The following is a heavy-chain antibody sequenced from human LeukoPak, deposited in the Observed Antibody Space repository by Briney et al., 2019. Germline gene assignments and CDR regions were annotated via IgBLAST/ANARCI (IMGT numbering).Heavy chain of an antibody. CDR2: IHTSGST. V-gene: IGHV4-4*07. CDR1: GDSISNHY. CDR3: ARTTADYYYGSGSYQYYFDY. J-gene: IGHJ4*02. D-gene: IGHD3-10*01. Sequence: WETLSLTCTVSGDSISNHYWGWVRQPAGKGLEWIGRIHTSGSTNYNPSLKSRVTPSVDTAKNRFSLKLTSVTAADTAVYYCARTTADYYYGSGSYQYYFDYWGQGTLVTVSS.